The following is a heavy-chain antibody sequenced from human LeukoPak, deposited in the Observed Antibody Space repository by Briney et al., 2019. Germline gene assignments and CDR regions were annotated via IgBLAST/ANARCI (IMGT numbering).Heavy chain of an antibody. CDR2: ISYDGSNK. D-gene: IGHD2-15*01. CDR1: GFTFSSYG. Sequence: GSLRLSCAASGFTFSSYGMHWVRQAPGKGLEWVAVISYDGSNKYYADSVKGRFTIPRDNSKNTLYLQMNSLRAEDTAVYYCAKDSPDCSGGSCYPGYFDYWGQGTLVTVSS. J-gene: IGHJ4*02. CDR3: AKDSPDCSGGSCYPGYFDY. V-gene: IGHV3-30*18.